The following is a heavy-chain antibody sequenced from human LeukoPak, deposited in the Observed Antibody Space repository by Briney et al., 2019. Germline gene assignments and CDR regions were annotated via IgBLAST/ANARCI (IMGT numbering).Heavy chain of an antibody. D-gene: IGHD1-20*01. CDR3: ARDSPSRYNWNADAFDI. CDR1: GYTFSNYG. CDR2: ISGYNGNT. V-gene: IGHV1-18*01. Sequence: ASVKVSCKASGYTFSNYGITWVRQAPGQGLEWMGWISGYNGNTAYAHKLQGRVTMTTDTSTSTAYMELRSLSSDDTAVYYCARDSPSRYNWNADAFDIWGQGTMVTVSS. J-gene: IGHJ3*02.